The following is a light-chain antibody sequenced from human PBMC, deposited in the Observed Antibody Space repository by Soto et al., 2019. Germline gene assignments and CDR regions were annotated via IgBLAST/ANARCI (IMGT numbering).Light chain of an antibody. V-gene: IGKV3-11*01. CDR3: HQRSNWPRT. CDR2: DAS. Sequence: EIVLTQSPATLSLSPGERATLSCRASQSVSSYLAWYQQKPGQAPRLLIYDASNRATGTPARFSGSGSGTDFTLTISSLEPEDFAVYYCHQRSNWPRTFGQGTKV. CDR1: QSVSSY. J-gene: IGKJ1*01.